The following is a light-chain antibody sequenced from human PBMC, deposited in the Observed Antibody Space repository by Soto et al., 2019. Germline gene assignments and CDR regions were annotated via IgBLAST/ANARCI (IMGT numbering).Light chain of an antibody. CDR3: QQSYSTPRYT. V-gene: IGKV1-39*01. Sequence: DIQMTQSPSSLSASVGDRVTITCRASQSISTSLNWYQQKPGKAPKFLLYDAARLQSGVPSRFSGSGSGTDFTLTISSLQPEDFATYYCQQSYSTPRYTFGQGTKLEIK. CDR2: DAA. CDR1: QSISTS. J-gene: IGKJ2*01.